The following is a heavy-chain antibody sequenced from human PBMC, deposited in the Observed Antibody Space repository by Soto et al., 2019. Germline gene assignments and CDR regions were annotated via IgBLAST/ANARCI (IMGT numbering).Heavy chain of an antibody. CDR1: GGSVSSESHY. V-gene: IGHV4-61*01. J-gene: IGHJ5*02. CDR3: ARVWGYCSSTSCYTGSWFDP. Sequence: SETLSLTCTVSGGSVSSESHYWSWIRQTPGKGLEWIGYIYYTGSTNYNPSLKGRVTMSVDTSRDQVSLRLRSVTRADTAVYYCARVWGYCSSTSCYTGSWFDPWGQGTMVTVS. D-gene: IGHD2-2*02. CDR2: IYYTGST.